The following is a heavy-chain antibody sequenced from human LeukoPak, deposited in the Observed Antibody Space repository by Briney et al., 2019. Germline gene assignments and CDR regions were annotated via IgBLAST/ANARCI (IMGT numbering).Heavy chain of an antibody. CDR1: GFTFSSYG. CDR2: ISYDGSNK. V-gene: IGHV3-30*03. Sequence: GRSLRLSCAGSGFTFSSYGMHWVRQAPGKGLEWVAVISYDGSNKYYADPVKGRFTISRDNSKDTQYLQMSSLRTEDTAVYYCARDLSGRYACDYWGQGTLVTVSS. CDR3: ARDLSGRYACDY. D-gene: IGHD3-16*01. J-gene: IGHJ4*02.